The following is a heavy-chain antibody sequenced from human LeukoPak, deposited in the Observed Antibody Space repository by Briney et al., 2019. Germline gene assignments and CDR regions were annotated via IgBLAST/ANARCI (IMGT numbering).Heavy chain of an antibody. V-gene: IGHV2-5*02. D-gene: IGHD5-18*01. CDR3: AHSEDTALVHDAFDI. J-gene: IGHJ3*02. CDR1: GFSLSASGVA. Sequence: SGPTLVNPTQTLTLTCTFSGFSLSASGVAVGWIRQPPGKALEWLALIYWDDDKRYSPSLKSRLSITKDTSKNQVVLTMTNMDPVDTATYYCAHSEDTALVHDAFDIWGQGTMVTVSS. CDR2: IYWDDDK.